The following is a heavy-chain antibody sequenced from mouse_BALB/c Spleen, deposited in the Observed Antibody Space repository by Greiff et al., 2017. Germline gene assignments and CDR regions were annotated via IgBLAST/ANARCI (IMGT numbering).Heavy chain of an antibody. V-gene: IGHV2-6-7*02. CDR3: ARGEYYRSFAY. J-gene: IGHJ3*01. Sequence: VQLQESGPGLVAPSQSLSITCTVSGFSLTGYGVNWVRQPPGKGLEWLGMIWGDGSTDYNSALKSRLSISKDNSKSQVFLKMNSLQTDDTARYYCARGEYYRSFAYWGQGTLVTVSA. D-gene: IGHD2-14*01. CDR2: IWGDGST. CDR1: GFSLTGYG.